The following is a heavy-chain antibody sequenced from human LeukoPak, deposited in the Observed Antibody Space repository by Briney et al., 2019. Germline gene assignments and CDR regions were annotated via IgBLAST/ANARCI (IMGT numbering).Heavy chain of an antibody. J-gene: IGHJ4*02. D-gene: IGHD2-2*01. V-gene: IGHV3-48*01. CDR2: INSGSTAI. CDR1: GFVFSSFS. CDR3: ARVSVCSSASCYSVFDY. Sequence: GGSLRLSCEASGFVFSSFSINWVRQAPGKGLEWISYINSGSTAIYYADSVKGQFTISRDNAKNSVYLEINSLRAEDTAVYYCARVSVCSSASCYSVFDYLGQGTLVTVSS.